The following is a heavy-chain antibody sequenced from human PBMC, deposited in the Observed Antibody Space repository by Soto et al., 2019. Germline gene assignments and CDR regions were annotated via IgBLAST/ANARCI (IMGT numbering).Heavy chain of an antibody. Sequence: ASVKVSCKASGYTFTSYYMHWVRQSPGQGLEWMGIINTRGGSTSYAQKFQGRVTMTRDTSTSTVYMELSSLRSEDTAVYYCARDSSIWYYFDYWGQGTLVTVSS. CDR3: ARDSSIWYYFDY. D-gene: IGHD6-13*01. CDR2: INTRGGST. J-gene: IGHJ4*02. CDR1: GYTFTSYY. V-gene: IGHV1-46*01.